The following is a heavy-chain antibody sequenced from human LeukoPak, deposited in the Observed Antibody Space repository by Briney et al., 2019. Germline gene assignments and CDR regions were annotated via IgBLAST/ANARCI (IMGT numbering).Heavy chain of an antibody. Sequence: GGSLRLSCAASGFTFSSYAINWVRQAPGKGLEWVSSISGSGGTTYYADSVKGRFTISRDNSKNTLYLQMNSLRAEDTAVYYCAKAPHFIAVAGTNYYFDYWGQGTLVTVSS. V-gene: IGHV3-23*01. CDR1: GFTFSSYA. J-gene: IGHJ4*02. CDR2: ISGSGGTT. CDR3: AKAPHFIAVAGTNYYFDY. D-gene: IGHD6-19*01.